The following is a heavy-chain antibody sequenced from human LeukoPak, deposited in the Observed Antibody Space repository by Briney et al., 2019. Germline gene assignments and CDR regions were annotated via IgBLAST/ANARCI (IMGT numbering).Heavy chain of an antibody. J-gene: IGHJ4*02. CDR1: GYTFTSYY. Sequence: GASVKVSCKASGYTFTSYYMHWVRQAPGQGLEWMGIINPSGGSTSYAQKFQGRVTMTRDTSTSTVYMELSSLRSDDTAVYYCARDMNRGFLEWLPRGDYFDYWGQGTLVTVSS. V-gene: IGHV1-46*01. D-gene: IGHD3-3*01. CDR3: ARDMNRGFLEWLPRGDYFDY. CDR2: INPSGGST.